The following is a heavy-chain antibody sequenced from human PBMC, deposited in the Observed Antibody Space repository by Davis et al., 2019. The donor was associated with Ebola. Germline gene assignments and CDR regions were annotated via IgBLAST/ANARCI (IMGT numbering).Heavy chain of an antibody. CDR3: ARQGGWQWLTDAFDI. Sequence: SVKVSCKASGGTFSSYAINWVRQAPGQGLEWMGWISAYNGNTNYAQKFRGRVTITADKSTSTAYMELSSLRSEDTAVYYCARQGGWQWLTDAFDIWGQGTMVTVSS. V-gene: IGHV1-69*10. D-gene: IGHD6-19*01. CDR1: GGTFSSYA. CDR2: ISAYNGNT. J-gene: IGHJ3*02.